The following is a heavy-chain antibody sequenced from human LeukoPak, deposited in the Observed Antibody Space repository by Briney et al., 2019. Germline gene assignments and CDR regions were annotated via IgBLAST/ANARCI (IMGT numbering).Heavy chain of an antibody. CDR3: ATENYDSSGRHQGY. Sequence: VASVKVSCKASGYTFTGYYMHWVRQAPGQGLEWMGWINPNSGGTNYAQKFQGRVTMTEDTSTDTAYMELSSLRSEDTAVYYCATENYDSSGRHQGYWGQGTLVTVSS. CDR2: INPNSGGT. CDR1: GYTFTGYY. V-gene: IGHV1-2*02. J-gene: IGHJ4*02. D-gene: IGHD3-22*01.